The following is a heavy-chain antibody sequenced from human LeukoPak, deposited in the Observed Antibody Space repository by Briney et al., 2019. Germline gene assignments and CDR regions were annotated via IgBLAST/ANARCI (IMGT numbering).Heavy chain of an antibody. Sequence: SQTLSLTCTVSGGSISSSSYYWGWIRQPPGKGLEWIGSIYYSGSTYYNPSLKSRVTISVDTSKNQFSLKLTSVTAADTALYYCARVPHSVTLGAIFLHYFDYWGLGTLVTVSS. V-gene: IGHV4-39*07. CDR2: IYYSGST. J-gene: IGHJ4*02. CDR3: ARVPHSVTLGAIFLHYFDY. CDR1: GGSISSSSYY. D-gene: IGHD3-3*02.